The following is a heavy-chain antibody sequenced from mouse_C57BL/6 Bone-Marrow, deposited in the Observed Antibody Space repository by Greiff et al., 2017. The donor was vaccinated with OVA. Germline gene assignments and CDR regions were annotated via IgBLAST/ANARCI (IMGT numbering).Heavy chain of an antibody. CDR1: GFTFSDAW. D-gene: IGHD1-1*01. CDR2: IRNKANNHAT. V-gene: IGHV6-6*01. Sequence: EVKLMESGGGLVQPGGSMKLSCAASGFTFSDAWMDWVRQSPETGLAWVAEIRNKANNHATYYAESVKGRFTISRDDSKSGVYLQMNSLRAEDTGIYYCTGRNYYGSSPHWYFDVWGTGTTVTVSS. J-gene: IGHJ1*03. CDR3: TGRNYYGSSPHWYFDV.